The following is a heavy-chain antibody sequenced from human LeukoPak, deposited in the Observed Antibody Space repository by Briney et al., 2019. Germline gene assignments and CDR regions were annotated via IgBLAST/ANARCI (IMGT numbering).Heavy chain of an antibody. J-gene: IGHJ4*02. Sequence: QPGGSLRLSCTASGFTVSSSYMTWVRQAPGKGLEWVSLIYSGGDTYYADSVKGRFTISRHNFGNTLYLQMNSLRTEDTAVYYCARVGVGTVAGNYFDDWGQGTLVTVSS. D-gene: IGHD6-19*01. CDR2: IYSGGDT. CDR1: GFTVSSSY. CDR3: ARVGVGTVAGNYFDD. V-gene: IGHV3-53*04.